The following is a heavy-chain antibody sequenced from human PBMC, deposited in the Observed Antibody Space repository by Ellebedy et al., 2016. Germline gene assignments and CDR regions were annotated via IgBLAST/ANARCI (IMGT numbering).Heavy chain of an antibody. CDR3: AKTSGWGYGEN. D-gene: IGHD3-10*01. Sequence: ASVKVSXXASGYTFNTFSITWVRQVPGQGLEWMGFVNTFSGNTKFAQKFQGRVSMTTDSSTHTAYMDLRSLRSDDTAMYYCAKTSGWGYGENWGQGTLVTVSS. CDR1: GYTFNTFS. J-gene: IGHJ4*02. V-gene: IGHV1-18*04. CDR2: VNTFSGNT.